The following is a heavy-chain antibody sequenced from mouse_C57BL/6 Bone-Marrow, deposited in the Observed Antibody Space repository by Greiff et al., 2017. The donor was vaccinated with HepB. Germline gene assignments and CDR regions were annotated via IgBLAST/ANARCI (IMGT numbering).Heavy chain of an antibody. Sequence: EVQRVESGGGLVKPGGSLKLSCAASGFTFSSYAMSWVRQTPEKRLELVATISDGGSYTYYPDNVKGRFTISRDNAKNNLYLQMSHLKSEDTAMYYCANYYGNPVVAYWGQGTLVTVSA. V-gene: IGHV5-4*01. CDR1: GFTFSSYA. CDR3: ANYYGNPVVAY. J-gene: IGHJ3*01. D-gene: IGHD2-1*01. CDR2: ISDGGSYT.